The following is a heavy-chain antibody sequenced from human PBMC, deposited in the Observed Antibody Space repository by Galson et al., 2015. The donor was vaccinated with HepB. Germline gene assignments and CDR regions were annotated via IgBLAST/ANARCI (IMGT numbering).Heavy chain of an antibody. V-gene: IGHV1-3*04. CDR3: VKDGTATMTHLDY. CDR2: INTDNGNT. Sequence: SVKVSCKASGYTLTNYPIHWVRQAPGQGLEWMAWINTDNGNTYYADSLKGRFTISRDNSKNTLYLQMRGLRVEDTALYYCVKDGTATMTHLDYWGQGTLFTVSS. D-gene: IGHD5-12*01. J-gene: IGHJ4*02. CDR1: GYTLTNYP.